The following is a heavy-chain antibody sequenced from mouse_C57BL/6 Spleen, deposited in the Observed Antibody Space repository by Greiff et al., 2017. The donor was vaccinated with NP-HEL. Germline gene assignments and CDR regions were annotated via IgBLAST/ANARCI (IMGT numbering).Heavy chain of an antibody. CDR3: ARLYGNYPYYYAMDY. V-gene: IGHV2-2*01. CDR1: GFSLTSYG. J-gene: IGHJ4*01. CDR2: IWSGGST. D-gene: IGHD2-1*01. Sequence: QVQLQQSGPGLVQPSQSLSITCTVSGFSLTSYGVHWVRQSPGKGLEWLGVIWSGGSTDYNVAFISRLSISKDNSKSQVFFKMNSLQADDTAIYYCARLYGNYPYYYAMDYWGQGTSVTVSS.